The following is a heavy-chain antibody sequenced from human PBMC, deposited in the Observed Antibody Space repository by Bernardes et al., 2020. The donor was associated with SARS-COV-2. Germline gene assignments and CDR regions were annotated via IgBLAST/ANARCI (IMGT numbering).Heavy chain of an antibody. V-gene: IGHV1-2*02. CDR2: IYPNSGAT. D-gene: IGHD6-19*01. CDR3: AAVTWSSYDGFDI. J-gene: IGHJ3*02. Sequence: ASVKVSCKASGYTFTNYHIHWVRQAPGQGLEWMGWIYPNSGATEYSQKFRARVTMTRDTSIATAYMDLKSLTSDDTAIYYCAAVTWSSYDGFDIWGQGAMVTVSS. CDR1: GYTFTNYH.